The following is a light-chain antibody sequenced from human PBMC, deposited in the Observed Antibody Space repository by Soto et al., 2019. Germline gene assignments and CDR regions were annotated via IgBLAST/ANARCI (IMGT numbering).Light chain of an antibody. Sequence: QSVLTQPASVSDSPGQSITISCTGTSSDVGGSNFVSWYQQHPGKAPKLMIYEVSNRPSGVSNRFSGSKSGNTASLTISGLQAEDEADYYCSSYTSSSTYVFGTGTKVTVL. CDR2: EVS. CDR1: SSDVGGSNF. J-gene: IGLJ1*01. V-gene: IGLV2-14*01. CDR3: SSYTSSSTYV.